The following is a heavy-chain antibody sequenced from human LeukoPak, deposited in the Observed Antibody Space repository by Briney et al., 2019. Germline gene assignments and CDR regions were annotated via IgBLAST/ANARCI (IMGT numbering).Heavy chain of an antibody. CDR3: ARVDSSGYYNYFDY. D-gene: IGHD3-22*01. J-gene: IGHJ4*02. V-gene: IGHV3-20*01. Sequence: SGRSLRLSCAASGFTFDDYGMSWVRQAPGKGLEWVSGINWSGGSTGYADSVKGRFTISRDNAKNSLYLQMNSLRAEDTALYHCARVDSSGYYNYFDYWGQGTLVTVSS. CDR1: GFTFDDYG. CDR2: INWSGGST.